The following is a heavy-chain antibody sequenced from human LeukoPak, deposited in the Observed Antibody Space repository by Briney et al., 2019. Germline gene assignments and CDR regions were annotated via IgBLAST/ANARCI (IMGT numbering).Heavy chain of an antibody. D-gene: IGHD3-22*01. J-gene: IGHJ3*02. CDR2: MNPNSGNT. Sequence: ASVKVSCKASGYTFTSYDINWVRQATGQGLEWMGWMNPNSGNTGYAQKFQGRVTITRNTSISTAYMELSSLRSEDTAVYYCARGGVRGFYDSRGYPTFAAFDIWGQGTMVTVSS. V-gene: IGHV1-8*03. CDR3: ARGGVRGFYDSRGYPTFAAFDI. CDR1: GYTFTSYD.